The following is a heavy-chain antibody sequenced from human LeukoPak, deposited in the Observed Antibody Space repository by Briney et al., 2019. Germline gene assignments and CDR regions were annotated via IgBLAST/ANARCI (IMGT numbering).Heavy chain of an antibody. V-gene: IGHV3-48*03. CDR3: ARGQLLWLGPTLDY. Sequence: GSLRLSCAASGFTFSSYEMNWVRQAPGKGLEWVSYISSSGSTIYYADSVKGRFTISRDNAKNSLYLQMNSLRAEDTAVYYCARGQLLWLGPTLDYWGQGTLVTVSS. D-gene: IGHD3-10*01. J-gene: IGHJ4*02. CDR1: GFTFSSYE. CDR2: ISSSGSTI.